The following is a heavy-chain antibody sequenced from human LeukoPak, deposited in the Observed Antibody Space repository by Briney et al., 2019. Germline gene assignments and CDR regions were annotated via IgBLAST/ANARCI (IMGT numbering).Heavy chain of an antibody. CDR1: GFTFSSYA. J-gene: IGHJ1*01. Sequence: GGSLRPSCAASGFTFSSYAMSWVRQAPGKGLEWVSAISGSGGSTYYADSVKGRFTISRDNSKNTLYLQMNSLRAEDTAVYYCAKYFPGDYYDSSGYARAEYFQHWGQGTLVTVSS. CDR3: AKYFPGDYYDSSGYARAEYFQH. CDR2: ISGSGGST. V-gene: IGHV3-23*01. D-gene: IGHD3-22*01.